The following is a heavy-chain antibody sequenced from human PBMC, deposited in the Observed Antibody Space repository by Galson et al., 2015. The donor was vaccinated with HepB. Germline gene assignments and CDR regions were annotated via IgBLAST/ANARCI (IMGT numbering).Heavy chain of an antibody. Sequence: SVKVSCKASGYTFTSYAMNWVRQAPGQGLEWMGWINTNTGNPTYAQGFTGRFVFSLDTSVSTAYLQISSLKAEDTAVYYCAREPSPPYGSSWYTHNWFDPWGQGTLVTVSS. V-gene: IGHV7-4-1*02. D-gene: IGHD6-13*01. J-gene: IGHJ5*02. CDR1: GYTFTSYA. CDR3: AREPSPPYGSSWYTHNWFDP. CDR2: INTNTGNP.